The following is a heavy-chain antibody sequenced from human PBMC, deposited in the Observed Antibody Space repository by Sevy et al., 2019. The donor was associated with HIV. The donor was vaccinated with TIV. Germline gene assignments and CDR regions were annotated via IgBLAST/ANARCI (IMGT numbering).Heavy chain of an antibody. D-gene: IGHD2-21*02. CDR3: ARVRDGWANDAFDI. CDR1: GFTFSSYW. CDR2: INSDGSST. Sequence: GGSLRLSCAASGFTFSSYWMHWVRQAPGKGLVWVSRINSDGSSTSYADSVKGRFTISRDNAKNKLYLQINSLRAEDTAVYYCARVRDGWANDAFDIWGQGTMVTVSS. V-gene: IGHV3-74*01. J-gene: IGHJ3*02.